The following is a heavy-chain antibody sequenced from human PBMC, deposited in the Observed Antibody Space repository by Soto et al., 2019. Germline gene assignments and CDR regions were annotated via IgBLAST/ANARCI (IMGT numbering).Heavy chain of an antibody. V-gene: IGHV4-31*03. J-gene: IGHJ4*02. CDR2: MYYGGST. CDR3: ARVTFDSSTYSGY. Sequence: NPSETLSLTCTVSGGSINSGDYYWSWIRQHPGKGLEWIGYMYYGGSTYYNPSLKSRLTISVDTSKNQFYLKLSSVTAADTAVYYCARVTFDSSTYSGYWGQGTLVTVSS. CDR1: GGSINSGDYY. D-gene: IGHD3-22*01.